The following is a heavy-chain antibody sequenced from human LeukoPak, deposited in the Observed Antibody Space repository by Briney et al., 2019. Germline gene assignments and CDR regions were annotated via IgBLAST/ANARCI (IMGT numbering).Heavy chain of an antibody. Sequence: GRSLRLSCAASGFTFSSYAMHWVRQAPGKGLEWVALISYDGSNKYYGDSVKGRFTISRDNSKNTLYLQMNSLRPEDTAVYYCAKVGDNFDFDYWGQGTLVTVSS. CDR2: ISYDGSNK. CDR3: AKVGDNFDFDY. D-gene: IGHD1-20*01. J-gene: IGHJ4*02. V-gene: IGHV3-30*18. CDR1: GFTFSSYA.